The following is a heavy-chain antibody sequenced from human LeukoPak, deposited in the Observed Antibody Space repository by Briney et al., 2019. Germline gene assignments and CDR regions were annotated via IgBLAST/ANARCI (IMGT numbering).Heavy chain of an antibody. CDR3: ARGARIMITFGGVIWFDP. D-gene: IGHD3-16*01. Sequence: SETLSLTCTVSGGSISTSSYSWGWIRQPPGKGLEWIGTIYYTGSTNYNPSLKSRVTISVDTSKNQFSLKLSSVTAADTAVYYCARGARIMITFGGVIWFDPWGQGTLVTVSS. CDR2: IYYTGST. CDR1: GGSISTSSYS. V-gene: IGHV4-39*07. J-gene: IGHJ5*02.